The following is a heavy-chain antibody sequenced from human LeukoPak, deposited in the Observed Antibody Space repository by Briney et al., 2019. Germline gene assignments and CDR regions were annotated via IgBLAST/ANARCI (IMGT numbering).Heavy chain of an antibody. Sequence: SETLSLTCTASGGSISSYYWSWIRQPPGKGLEWIGSISYSGSTNYNPSLKSRATISVDTSKNQFSLKLSSVTAADTAVYYCARATYGSLTGYYWFDPWGQGTLVTVSS. CDR3: ARATYGSLTGYYWFDP. V-gene: IGHV4-59*01. CDR1: GGSISSYY. J-gene: IGHJ5*02. D-gene: IGHD3-9*01. CDR2: ISYSGST.